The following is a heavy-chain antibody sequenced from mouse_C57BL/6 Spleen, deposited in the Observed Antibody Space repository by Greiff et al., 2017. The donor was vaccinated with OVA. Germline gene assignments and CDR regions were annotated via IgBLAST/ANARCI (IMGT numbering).Heavy chain of an antibody. CDR3: AKEGVY. CDR2: ISYDGSN. V-gene: IGHV3-6*01. CDR1: GYSITSGYY. Sequence: DVQLQESGPGLVKPSQSLSLTCSVTGYSITSGYYWNWIRQFPGNKLEWMGYISYDGSNNYNPSLKNRISITRDTSKNQFFLKLNSVTTEDTATYYCAKEGVYWGQGTTLTVSS. J-gene: IGHJ2*01.